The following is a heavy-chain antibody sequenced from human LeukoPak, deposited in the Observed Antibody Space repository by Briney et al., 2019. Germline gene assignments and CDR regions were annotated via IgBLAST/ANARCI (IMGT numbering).Heavy chain of an antibody. CDR3: ARARITIFGVVSGAFDP. CDR1: GGSISSSSYY. Sequence: PSETLSLTCTVSGGSISSSSYYWGWIRQPPGKGLEWIGSIYYSGSTYYNPSLKSRVTISVDTSKTQFSLKLSSVTAAGTAVYYCARARITIFGVVSGAFDPWGQGTLVTVSS. V-gene: IGHV4-39*01. D-gene: IGHD3-3*01. CDR2: IYYSGST. J-gene: IGHJ5*02.